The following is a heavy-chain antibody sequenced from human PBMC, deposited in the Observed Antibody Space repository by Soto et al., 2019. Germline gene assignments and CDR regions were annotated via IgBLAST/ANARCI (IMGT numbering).Heavy chain of an antibody. Sequence: QVQLVESGGGVVQPGRSLRLSCAASGFTFSSYGMHWVRQAPGKGLEWVAVIWYDGSNKYYADSVKGRFTISRDNSKNTLYLQMNSLRAEDTAVYYCARESQRGYSGYDRGDFDYWGQGTLVTVSS. J-gene: IGHJ4*02. D-gene: IGHD5-12*01. CDR2: IWYDGSNK. CDR3: ARESQRGYSGYDRGDFDY. V-gene: IGHV3-33*01. CDR1: GFTFSSYG.